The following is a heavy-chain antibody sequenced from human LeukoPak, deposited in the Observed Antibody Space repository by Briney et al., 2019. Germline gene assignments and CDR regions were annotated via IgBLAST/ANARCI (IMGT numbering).Heavy chain of an antibody. J-gene: IGHJ5*02. CDR1: GFSLSTSGVG. D-gene: IGHD3-3*01. Sequence: SGPTLVNPTQTLTLTCTFSGFSLSTSGVGVGWIRQPPGKALEWLALIYWNDDKRYSPSLKSRLTITKDTSKNQVVLTMTNMDPVDTATYYCAHSPLTKYDFWSGYNNWFDPWGQGTLVTVSS. CDR3: AHSPLTKYDFWSGYNNWFDP. CDR2: IYWNDDK. V-gene: IGHV2-5*01.